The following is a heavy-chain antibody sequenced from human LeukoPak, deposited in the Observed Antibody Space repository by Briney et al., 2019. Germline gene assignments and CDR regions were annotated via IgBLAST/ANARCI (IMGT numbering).Heavy chain of an antibody. V-gene: IGHV4-34*01. J-gene: IGHJ4*02. CDR2: INHSGST. CDR3: ARNKRNSGSYQTFDY. CDR1: GFTFSTYS. D-gene: IGHD1-26*01. Sequence: GSLRLSCAASGFTFSTYSMNWVRQAPGKGLEWIGEINHSGSTNYNPSLKSRVTISVDTSKNQFSLKLSSVTAADTAVYYCARNKRNSGSYQTFDYWGQGTLVTVSS.